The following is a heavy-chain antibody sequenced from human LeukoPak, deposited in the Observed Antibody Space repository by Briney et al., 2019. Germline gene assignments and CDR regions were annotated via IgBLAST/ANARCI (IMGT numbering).Heavy chain of an antibody. D-gene: IGHD3-22*01. CDR3: ARGYDSGYYPPHLDY. V-gene: IGHV3-48*02. CDR2: ITKTSTSM. Sequence: GGSLRLSCVASGFIFSNFRMDGVRQAPGKGLEWISYITKTSTSMYYADSVKGRFTISRDNGKNSLFLQMNSLRDADTAVYYCARGYDSGYYPPHLDYWGQGTLVTVSS. J-gene: IGHJ4*02. CDR1: GFIFSNFR.